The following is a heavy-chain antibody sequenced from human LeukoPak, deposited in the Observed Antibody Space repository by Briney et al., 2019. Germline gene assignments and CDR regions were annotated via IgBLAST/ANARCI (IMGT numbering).Heavy chain of an antibody. Sequence: SVKVSCKVSGGTFSSYAISWVRQAPGQGLEWMGGIIPSFGTANYAQKFQGRVTITADESTSTAYMELSRLRSEDTAVYYCARDRDSSGYYYGRNWFDPWGQGTLVTVSS. CDR2: IIPSFGTA. CDR3: ARDRDSSGYYYGRNWFDP. J-gene: IGHJ5*02. D-gene: IGHD3-22*01. V-gene: IGHV1-69*13. CDR1: GGTFSSYA.